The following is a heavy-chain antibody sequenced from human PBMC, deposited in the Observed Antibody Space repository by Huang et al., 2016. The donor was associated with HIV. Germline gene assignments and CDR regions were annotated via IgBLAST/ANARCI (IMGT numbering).Heavy chain of an antibody. J-gene: IGHJ6*02. CDR3: ARLDTARNYYYYGLDV. Sequence: EEQLVQSGAEVKKPGESLKISCEGSGYSFAKYWIGWVRQMPGKGLAVMGIIYPDDSDTRYSPSFQGQGSISADKSISTAYLQWSSLKASDTAMYYCARLDTARNYYYYGLDVWGQGTSVIVSS. CDR2: IYPDDSDT. CDR1: GYSFAKYW. D-gene: IGHD5-18*01. V-gene: IGHV5-51*01.